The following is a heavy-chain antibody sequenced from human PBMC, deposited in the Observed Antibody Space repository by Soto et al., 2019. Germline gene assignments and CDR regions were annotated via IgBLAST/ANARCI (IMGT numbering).Heavy chain of an antibody. J-gene: IGHJ3*01. D-gene: IGHD3-9*01. CDR3: ARVVLTITRGAFDA. CDR1: GGSISSSHW. CDR2: ISHSGTS. Sequence: QVQLQESGPGLVKPSGTLSLTCAVSGGSISSSHWWTWVRQSPGKGLEYIGDISHSGTSNSNPSLKSRVTLSVDKSKNHFSLTLTSVTAADTAVYYCARVVLTITRGAFDAWGQWTLVIVSS. V-gene: IGHV4-4*02.